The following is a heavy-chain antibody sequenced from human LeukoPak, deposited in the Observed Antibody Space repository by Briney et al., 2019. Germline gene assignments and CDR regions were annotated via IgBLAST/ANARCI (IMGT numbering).Heavy chain of an antibody. D-gene: IGHD4-17*01. J-gene: IGHJ4*02. CDR1: GFTFSDYE. V-gene: IGHV3-48*03. CDR3: ARGATVTYYFDH. Sequence: TGGSLRLSCAASGFTFSDYEMNWVCQAPGKGLEWLSYISTGGRTVKYADSVKGRFTISRDNARSSLFLQMSNLRVEDTAVYFCARGATVTYYFDHWGQGTLVTVSS. CDR2: ISTGGRTV.